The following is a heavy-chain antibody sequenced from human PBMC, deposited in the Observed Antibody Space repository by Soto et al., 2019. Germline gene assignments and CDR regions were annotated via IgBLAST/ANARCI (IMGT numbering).Heavy chain of an antibody. CDR1: GFPVTTSY. CDR3: ARNFPDEVWSALGYHYYYMDV. Sequence: EVHLAESGGGLVQPGGSLRLSCAASGFPVTTSYMSWVRQAPGKGLEWVSTIYSGGTVYYADSVKGRFAISRDSSKNTHYLEMNNVRAEDAAVYYCARNFPDEVWSALGYHYYYMDVRGKGSTVGVSS. J-gene: IGHJ6*03. CDR2: IYSGGTV. D-gene: IGHD3-3*01. V-gene: IGHV3-66*01.